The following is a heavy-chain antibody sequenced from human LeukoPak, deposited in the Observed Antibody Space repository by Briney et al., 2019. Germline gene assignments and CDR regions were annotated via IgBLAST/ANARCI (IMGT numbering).Heavy chain of an antibody. CDR1: GLTFSSYA. D-gene: IGHD4-11*01. CDR2: ISGSGGST. Sequence: GGSLRLSCAASGLTFSSYAMSWVRQAPGKGLEGVSGISGSGGSTYYADSVKGRFTISRDNSKNTLYLQMNSLRAEDTAVYYCAKGPKMTTVSYFDYWGQGTLVTVSS. CDR3: AKGPKMTTVSYFDY. V-gene: IGHV3-23*01. J-gene: IGHJ4*02.